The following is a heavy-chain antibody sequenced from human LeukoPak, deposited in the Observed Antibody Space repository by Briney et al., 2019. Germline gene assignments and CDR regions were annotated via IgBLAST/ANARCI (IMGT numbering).Heavy chain of an antibody. Sequence: GGSLRLSCAASGFTFSSYSMSWVRQAPGKGLEWVSYISSSSSTIYYADSVKGRFTVSRDNAKNSLYLHMNSLRAEDTALYFCAKDITSGYSSGPFDHWGQGALVTVSS. V-gene: IGHV3-48*04. J-gene: IGHJ4*02. CDR1: GFTFSSYS. CDR2: ISSSSSTI. D-gene: IGHD5-18*01. CDR3: AKDITSGYSSGPFDH.